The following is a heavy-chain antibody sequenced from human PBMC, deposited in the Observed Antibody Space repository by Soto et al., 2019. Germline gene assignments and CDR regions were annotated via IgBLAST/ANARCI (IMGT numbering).Heavy chain of an antibody. J-gene: IGHJ4*02. CDR1: GFIFSSYW. Sequence: LRLSCAASGFIFSSYWMSWVRQAPGKGLEWVANIKEDGSDNYYVDSVKGRFTISRDNAQNSLYLQMTSLRAADTAVYYCARELSGSFDYWGRGTLVTVSS. D-gene: IGHD1-26*01. CDR3: ARELSGSFDY. CDR2: IKEDGSDN. V-gene: IGHV3-7*01.